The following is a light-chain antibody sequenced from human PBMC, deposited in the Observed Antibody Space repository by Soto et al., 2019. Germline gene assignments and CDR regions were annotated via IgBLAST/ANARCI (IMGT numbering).Light chain of an antibody. CDR3: QHYTSYSEA. J-gene: IGKJ1*01. CDR1: QTISSW. CDR2: KAS. Sequence: DIQMTQSPSTLSGSVGDRVTITCRASQTISSWLAWYQQKPGKAPKLLIYKASTLKSGVPSRFSGSGSGTEFALTISSRQPDDFATYDCQHYTSYSEAFGQGTKVDIK. V-gene: IGKV1-5*03.